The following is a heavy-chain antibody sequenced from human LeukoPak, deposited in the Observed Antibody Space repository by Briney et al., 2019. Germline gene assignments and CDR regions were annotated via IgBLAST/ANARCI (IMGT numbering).Heavy chain of an antibody. D-gene: IGHD1-26*01. CDR2: INWNGGST. CDR1: GFTFDDYG. CDR3: ARGVGATGHGAFDI. V-gene: IGHV3-20*04. Sequence: GGSLRLSCAASGFTFDDYGMSWVRQAPGKGLEWVSGINWNGGSTGYADSVKGRFTISRDNAKNSLYLQMNSLRAEDTALYYCARGVGATGHGAFDIWGQGIMVTVSS. J-gene: IGHJ3*02.